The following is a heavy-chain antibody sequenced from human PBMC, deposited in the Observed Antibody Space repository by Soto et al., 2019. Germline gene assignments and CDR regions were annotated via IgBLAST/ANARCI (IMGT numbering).Heavy chain of an antibody. D-gene: IGHD6-13*01. CDR1: GGTFSIYA. CDR3: ARGAAAGTYWFDP. J-gene: IGHJ5*02. V-gene: IGHV1-69*13. Sequence: ASVKVSCKASGGTFSIYAISWVRQAPGQGLEWMGGIIPIFGTANYAQKFQGRVTITADESTSTAYMELSSLRSEDTAVYYCARGAAAGTYWFDPWGQGTLVTVSS. CDR2: IIPIFGTA.